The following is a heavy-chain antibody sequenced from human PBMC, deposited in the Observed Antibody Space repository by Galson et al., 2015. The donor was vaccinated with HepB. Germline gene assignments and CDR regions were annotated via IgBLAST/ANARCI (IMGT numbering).Heavy chain of an antibody. CDR1: GYTFTGYY. J-gene: IGHJ4*02. D-gene: IGHD3-16*01. V-gene: IGHV1-2*04. Sequence: SVKVSCKASGYTFTGYYMHWVRQAPGQGLEWMGWINPNSGGTNYAQKLQGWVTMTRDTSISTAYMELSRLRSDDTAVYYCARSKGAPFYYFDYWGQGTLVTVSS. CDR3: ARSKGAPFYYFDY. CDR2: INPNSGGT.